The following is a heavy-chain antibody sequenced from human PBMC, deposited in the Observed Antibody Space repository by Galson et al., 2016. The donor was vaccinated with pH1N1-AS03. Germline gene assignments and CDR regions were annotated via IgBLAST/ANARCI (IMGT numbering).Heavy chain of an antibody. Sequence: SLRLSCAASGFTFSSYSMNWVRQAPGKGLEWVSSISSSGNYKYCADSVKGRFTVSRDNAMNSLYLQMNSLRAEGTALYYCARSRSPDYYDSSTYRPDAFDIWGQGTMVTVSS. V-gene: IGHV3-21*01. CDR2: ISSSGNYK. CDR3: ARSRSPDYYDSSTYRPDAFDI. J-gene: IGHJ3*02. CDR1: GFTFSSYS. D-gene: IGHD3-22*01.